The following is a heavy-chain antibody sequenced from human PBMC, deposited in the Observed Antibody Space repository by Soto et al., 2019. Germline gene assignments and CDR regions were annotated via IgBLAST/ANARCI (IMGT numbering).Heavy chain of an antibody. CDR1: GFTFSSYG. J-gene: IGHJ4*02. CDR3: AKEEYRRSSFDY. V-gene: IGHV3-30*18. Sequence: GGSLRLSCAASGFTFSSYGMHWVRQAPGKGLEWVARISYDGSKKVYADSVKGRFTISRDNSKDTLYLQVNSLRAEDTAVFYCAKEEYRRSSFDYWGQGTLVTVSS. CDR2: ISYDGSKK. D-gene: IGHD3-10*01.